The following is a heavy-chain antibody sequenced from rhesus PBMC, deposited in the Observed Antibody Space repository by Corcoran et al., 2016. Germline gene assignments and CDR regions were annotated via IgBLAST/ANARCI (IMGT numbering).Heavy chain of an antibody. CDR3: ASGSSYVHDWYFDL. D-gene: IGHD4-29*01. J-gene: IGHJ2*01. Sequence: QVQLVQSGAEVKKPGSSVKVSCKASGYTFTDYYMHWVRQAPRQGREWMGWINPYNGNTKYAPKFQGRVTMTRDTSTSTAYMELSSLRSEDTAVYYCASGSSYVHDWYFDLWGPGTPITISS. CDR1: GYTFTDYY. CDR2: INPYNGNT. V-gene: IGHV1S2*01.